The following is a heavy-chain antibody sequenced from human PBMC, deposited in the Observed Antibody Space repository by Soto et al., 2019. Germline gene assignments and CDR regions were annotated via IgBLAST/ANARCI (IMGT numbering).Heavy chain of an antibody. J-gene: IGHJ4*02. D-gene: IGHD4-17*01. CDR2: IYHGGST. CDR1: GGSISSGGYS. Sequence: QLQLQESGSGLVKPSQTLSLTCAVSGGSISSGGYSWSWIRQPPGKGLEWIGYIYHGGSTYSNPSLKSRVTISEDRSKNQFSLKLSSVTAADTAVYYCARAMTTVTTLDYWGQGTLVTVSS. V-gene: IGHV4-30-2*01. CDR3: ARAMTTVTTLDY.